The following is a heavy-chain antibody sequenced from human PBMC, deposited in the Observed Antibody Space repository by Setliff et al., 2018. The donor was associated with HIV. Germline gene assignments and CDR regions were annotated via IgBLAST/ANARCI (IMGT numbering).Heavy chain of an antibody. J-gene: IGHJ4*02. V-gene: IGHV4-38-2*02. CDR2: VSPGGTT. Sequence: SETLSLTCAVSGYSISSGYYWGWIRQPPGEGLEWIGSVSPGGTTYYNPSLKSRVTISVDTSQNQVSLKLTSVTAADTAVYYCAIDVIGGWLRPMPDFWGPGTLVTVSS. CDR1: GYSISSGYY. CDR3: AIDVIGGWLRPMPDF. D-gene: IGHD5-12*01.